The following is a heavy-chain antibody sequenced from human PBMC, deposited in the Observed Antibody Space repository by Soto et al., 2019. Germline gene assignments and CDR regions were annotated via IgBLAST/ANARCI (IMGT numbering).Heavy chain of an antibody. CDR3: ARSRLVATITLDY. CDR1: GGTVSSYA. J-gene: IGHJ4*02. CDR2: IIPIFGTA. Sequence: QVQLVQSGAEVKKRGSSVKVSCKASGGTVSSYAIRWVRQAPVQGLEWMGGIIPIFGTANYAQKFRGRVTITADESTSTAYMELSSLRSEDTAVYYCARSRLVATITLDYWGQGTLVTVSS. V-gene: IGHV1-69*12. D-gene: IGHD5-12*01.